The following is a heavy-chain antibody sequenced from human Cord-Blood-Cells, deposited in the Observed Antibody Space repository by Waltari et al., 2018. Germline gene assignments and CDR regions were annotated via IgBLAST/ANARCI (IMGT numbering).Heavy chain of an antibody. CDR3: TTGDSGYDFAFDI. J-gene: IGHJ3*02. D-gene: IGHD5-12*01. CDR1: GFTFSNAW. V-gene: IGHV3-15*01. CDR2: IKSKTDGGTT. Sequence: EVQLVESGGGLVKPGGSLRLSCAASGFTFSNAWMSWVRQAPGKGLEWVGHIKSKTDGGTTDYAAPVKGRFTISRDDSKNTLYLQMNSLKTEDTAVYYCTTGDSGYDFAFDIWGQGTMVTVSS.